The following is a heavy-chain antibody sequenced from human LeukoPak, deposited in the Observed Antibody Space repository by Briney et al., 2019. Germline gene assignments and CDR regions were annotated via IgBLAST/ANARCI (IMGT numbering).Heavy chain of an antibody. CDR2: IYPGDSDT. D-gene: IGHD3-9*01. CDR1: GYSFNNYW. CDR3: ARLYDILTSNSFDP. J-gene: IGHJ5*02. V-gene: IGHV5-51*01. Sequence: ESLKISCKGSGYSFNNYWIGWVRQMPGKGLEWMGIIYPGDSDTRYSPSFQGLVTISADKSISTAYVQWSSLKASDTAMYYCARLYDILTSNSFDPWGQGTLVTVSS.